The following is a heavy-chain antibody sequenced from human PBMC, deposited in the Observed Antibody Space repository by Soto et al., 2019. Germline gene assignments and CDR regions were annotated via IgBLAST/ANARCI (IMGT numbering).Heavy chain of an antibody. J-gene: IGHJ4*02. D-gene: IGHD1-26*01. Sequence: GGSLRLSCAASGFTFSSYWMHWVRQAPGKGLVWDSRINSDGSSTSYADSVKGRFTISRDNAKNTLYLQMNSLRAEDTAVYYCARDPTLAPIVGATTLAHWGQGTLVTVSS. CDR3: ARDPTLAPIVGATTLAH. CDR1: GFTFSSYW. CDR2: INSDGSST. V-gene: IGHV3-74*01.